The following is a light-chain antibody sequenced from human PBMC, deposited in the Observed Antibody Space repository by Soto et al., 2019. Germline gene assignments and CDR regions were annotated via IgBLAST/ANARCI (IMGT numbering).Light chain of an antibody. CDR3: QQCSDLST. V-gene: IGKV3-15*01. CDR1: QSVSTN. CDR2: GAS. Sequence: EMVMTPAPGTLSVSPVERATLSCRASQSVSTNVAWYQQKPGQAPRLLVYGASTRASGIPVRFSGSGSGTEFTLTISSLQSEDFAVYYCQQCSDLSTFGQGTRLEIK. J-gene: IGKJ5*01.